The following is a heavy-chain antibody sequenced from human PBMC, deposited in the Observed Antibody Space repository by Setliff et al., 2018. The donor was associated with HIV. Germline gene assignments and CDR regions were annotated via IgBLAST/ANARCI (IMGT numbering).Heavy chain of an antibody. CDR1: SGSISVYY. CDR2: VDYNGRT. CDR3: ARVATGPESFDI. V-gene: IGHV4-59*01. D-gene: IGHD3-9*01. Sequence: SETLSLTCSVPSGSISVYYWSWVRQPPGRGLEWIGYVDYNGRTDYNPSLKSRVTISVDTSKNQFSLKLSSVTAADTAVYYCARVATGPESFDIWGQGTMVTVSS. J-gene: IGHJ3*02.